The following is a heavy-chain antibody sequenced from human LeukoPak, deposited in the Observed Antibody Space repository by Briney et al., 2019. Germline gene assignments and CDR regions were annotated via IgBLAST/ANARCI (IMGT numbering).Heavy chain of an antibody. CDR3: ARDASLSGWYFWFDP. CDR2: INHSGST. D-gene: IGHD6-19*01. CDR1: GGSFSGYY. J-gene: IGHJ5*02. V-gene: IGHV4-34*01. Sequence: PSETLSLTCAVYGGSFSGYYWSWIRQPPGKGLEWIGEINHSGSTNYNPSLKSRVTISVDTSKNQFSLKLSSVTAADTAVYYCARDASLSGWYFWFDPWGQGTLVTVSS.